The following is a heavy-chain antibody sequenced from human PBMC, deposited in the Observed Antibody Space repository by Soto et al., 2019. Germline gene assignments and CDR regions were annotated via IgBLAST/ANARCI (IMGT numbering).Heavy chain of an antibody. J-gene: IGHJ6*02. D-gene: IGHD6-13*01. CDR1: GGSFSGYY. Sequence: PSETLSLTCAVYGGSFSGYYWSWIRQPPWKGLEWIGEINHSGSTNYNPSLKSRVTISVDTSKNQFSLKLSSVTAADTAVYYCARGGGQQRSSYYYYYGMDVWGQGTTVT. V-gene: IGHV4-34*01. CDR2: INHSGST. CDR3: ARGGGQQRSSYYYYYGMDV.